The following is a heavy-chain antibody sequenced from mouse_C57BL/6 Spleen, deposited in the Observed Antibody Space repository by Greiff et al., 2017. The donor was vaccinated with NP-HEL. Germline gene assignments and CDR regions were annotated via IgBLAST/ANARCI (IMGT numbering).Heavy chain of an antibody. CDR3: ARSGYVLYYFDY. J-gene: IGHJ2*01. CDR2: IHPNSGST. D-gene: IGHD2-2*01. Sequence: QVQLQQPGAELVKPGASVKLSCKASGYTFTSYWMHWVKQRPGQGLEWIGMIHPNSGSTNYNEKFKSKATLTVDKSSSTAYMQISSLTSEDSAVYYCARSGYVLYYFDYWGQGTTLTVSS. CDR1: GYTFTSYW. V-gene: IGHV1-64*01.